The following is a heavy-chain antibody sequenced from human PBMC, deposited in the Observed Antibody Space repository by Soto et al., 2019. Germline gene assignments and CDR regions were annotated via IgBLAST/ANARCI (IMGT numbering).Heavy chain of an antibody. CDR1: GFTFSSYW. V-gene: IGHV3-7*03. CDR3: ARDQTTAITRYYYYYGMDV. J-gene: IGHJ6*02. Sequence: LRLSCAASGFTFSSYWMSWVRQAPGKGLEWVANIKQDGSEKYYVDSVKGRFTISRDNAKNSLYLQMNSLRAEDTAVYYCARDQTTAITRYYYYYGMDVWGQGTTVTVSS. CDR2: IKQDGSEK. D-gene: IGHD1-1*01.